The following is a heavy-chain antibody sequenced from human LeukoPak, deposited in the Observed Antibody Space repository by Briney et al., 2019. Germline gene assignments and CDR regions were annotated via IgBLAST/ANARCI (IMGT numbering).Heavy chain of an antibody. J-gene: IGHJ5*02. CDR1: GGSISSGSDY. CDR2: IYASGIS. V-gene: IGHV4-61*02. Sequence: SETLSLTCTVSGGSISSGSDYWSWIRQPAGKGQEWIGRIYASGISDYNPSLKSRVTISIDTSNNQFSLKLSSVTAADTAVYYCARDSSSWYWFDPWGQGTLVTVSS. CDR3: ARDSSSWYWFDP. D-gene: IGHD6-13*01.